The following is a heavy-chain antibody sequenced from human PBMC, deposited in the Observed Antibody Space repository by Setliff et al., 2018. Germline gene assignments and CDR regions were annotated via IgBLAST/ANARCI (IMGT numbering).Heavy chain of an antibody. CDR2: INTRTGEP. CDR3: ATGSLAIAGTGH. Sequence: GASVKVSCKASGYTFTTYAISWMRQAPGQGLEWMGYINTRTGEPMYAQGFTGRFVFSLDPSVSTAYLEISSLKAEDTAHYYCATGSLAIAGTGHWGQGTLVTVSS. J-gene: IGHJ4*02. V-gene: IGHV7-4-1*02. CDR1: GYTFTTYA. D-gene: IGHD6-13*01.